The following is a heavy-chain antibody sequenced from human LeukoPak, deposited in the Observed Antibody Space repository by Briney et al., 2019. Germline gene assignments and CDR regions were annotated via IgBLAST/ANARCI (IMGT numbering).Heavy chain of an antibody. Sequence: PSETLSLTCTASGGSISSYYWSWIRQPPGKGLEWIGYIYYSGSTNYNPSLKSRVTISVDTSKNQFSLKLSSVTAADTAVYYCARVSLGYCSSTSCWGYYYYGMDVWGQGTTVTVSS. V-gene: IGHV4-59*01. J-gene: IGHJ6*02. CDR1: GGSISSYY. D-gene: IGHD2-2*01. CDR2: IYYSGST. CDR3: ARVSLGYCSSTSCWGYYYYGMDV.